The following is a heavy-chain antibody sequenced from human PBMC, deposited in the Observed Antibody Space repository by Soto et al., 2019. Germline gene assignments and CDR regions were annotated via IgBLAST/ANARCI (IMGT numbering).Heavy chain of an antibody. Sequence: SETLSLTCTVSGGSMSSYYWTWIRQPPGKGLEWIGYIYYSGTTNYNPSLKSRVAISVDTSKNQFSLKLSSVTAADTAVYYCARGSGSYYKGAPDYWGQGTLVTVSS. CDR1: GGSMSSYY. V-gene: IGHV4-59*01. CDR3: ARGSGSYYKGAPDY. CDR2: IYYSGTT. D-gene: IGHD3-10*01. J-gene: IGHJ4*02.